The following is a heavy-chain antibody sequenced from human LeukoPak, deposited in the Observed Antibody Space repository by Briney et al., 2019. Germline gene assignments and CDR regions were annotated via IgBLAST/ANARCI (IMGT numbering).Heavy chain of an antibody. CDR2: ISSDGGST. Sequence: TGGSLRLSCAASGIIFSNYAMHWVRQGPGKGLECISTISSDGGSTYYANSVKGRFTISRDNSKNTLYLQMGSLRAEDMPVYYCARGRQGAKTRYFDLWGRGTRVTVSS. CDR1: GIIFSNYA. J-gene: IGHJ2*01. V-gene: IGHV3-64*01. CDR3: ARGRQGAKTRYFDL. D-gene: IGHD1-26*01.